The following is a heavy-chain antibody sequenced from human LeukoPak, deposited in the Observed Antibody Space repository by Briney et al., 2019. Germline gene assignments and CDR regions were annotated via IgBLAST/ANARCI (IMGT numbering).Heavy chain of an antibody. Sequence: SETLSLTCSVSGFSISSDYWTWVRQPPGKGLEWIGYIYYSGSTNYNPSLKSRVTISLDTSKNQFSLKLSSVTAADTAVYYCARESPYDGAFDIWGQGTVVTVSS. V-gene: IGHV4-59*01. CDR1: GFSISSDY. D-gene: IGHD5-12*01. J-gene: IGHJ3*02. CDR3: ARESPYDGAFDI. CDR2: IYYSGST.